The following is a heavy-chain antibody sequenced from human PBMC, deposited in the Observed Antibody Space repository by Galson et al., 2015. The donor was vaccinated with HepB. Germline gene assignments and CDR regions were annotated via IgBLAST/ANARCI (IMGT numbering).Heavy chain of an antibody. Sequence: SLRLSCAASGFTFSSYAMHWVRQAPGKGLEWVAVISYDGSNKYYADSVKGRFTISRDNSKNTLYLQMSSLRAEDTAVYYCAGTGYSSSWYGSGWFDPWGQGTLVTVSS. D-gene: IGHD6-13*01. CDR3: AGTGYSSSWYGSGWFDP. CDR2: ISYDGSNK. V-gene: IGHV3-30*04. J-gene: IGHJ5*02. CDR1: GFTFSSYA.